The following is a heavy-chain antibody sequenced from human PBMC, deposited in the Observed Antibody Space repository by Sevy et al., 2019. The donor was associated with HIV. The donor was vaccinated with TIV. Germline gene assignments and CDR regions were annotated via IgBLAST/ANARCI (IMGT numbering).Heavy chain of an antibody. CDR2: IWSDGSNK. CDR1: GFTFSDYG. Sequence: GGSLRLSCAASGFTFSDYGMHWVRQAPGKGLEWVAVIWSDGSNKYYGDSVQGRFTISGDSSKNTLFLQMNSLRVDDTAVYYCARQEPNGTPTSFGYWGQGALVSASS. CDR3: ARQEPNGTPTSFGY. J-gene: IGHJ4*02. V-gene: IGHV3-33*01. D-gene: IGHD1-1*01.